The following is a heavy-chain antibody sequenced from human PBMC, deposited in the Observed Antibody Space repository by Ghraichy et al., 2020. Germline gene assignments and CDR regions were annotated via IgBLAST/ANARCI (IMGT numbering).Heavy chain of an antibody. CDR2: ISYDGSNK. CDR1: GVTFSSYG. V-gene: IGHV3-30-3*01. D-gene: IGHD3-22*01. J-gene: IGHJ6*02. Sequence: GESLNISCAASGVTFSSYGIHWVRQAPGKGLGWVAVISYDGSNKYHAETVKGRFTFSRDTSKNTLYLQMHSLIAEDTAVDYCARAGSPYSSVSQTLVDTGMDVWGQGTTVTVSS. CDR3: ARAGSPYSSVSQTLVDTGMDV.